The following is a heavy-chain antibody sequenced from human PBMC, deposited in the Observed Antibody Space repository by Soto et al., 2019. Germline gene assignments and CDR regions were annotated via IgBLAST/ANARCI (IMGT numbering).Heavy chain of an antibody. Sequence: GGSLRLSCAASGFTFSNYGMTWVRQAPGRGLEWVSSLTGSGVDTYYADSVKGRFTISRDNSKNTLYLQMNSLRAEDTAVYYCTKLTGGASDYWGQGTLVTVSS. J-gene: IGHJ4*02. CDR2: LTGSGVDT. D-gene: IGHD3-10*01. V-gene: IGHV3-23*01. CDR1: GFTFSNYG. CDR3: TKLTGGASDY.